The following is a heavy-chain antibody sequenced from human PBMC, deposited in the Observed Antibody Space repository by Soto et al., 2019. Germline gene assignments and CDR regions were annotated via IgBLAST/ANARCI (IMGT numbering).Heavy chain of an antibody. D-gene: IGHD6-6*01. J-gene: IGHJ6*02. CDR1: GGSISSGGYY. V-gene: IGHV4-31*03. CDR2: IYYSGST. CDR3: ARDHLRRYSSSTDRGYYYYYYGMDV. Sequence: SKTLSLTCTVSGGSISSGGYYWSWIRQHPGKGLEWIGYIYYSGSTYYNPSLKSRVTISVDTSKNQFSLKLSSVTAADTAVYYCARDHLRRYSSSTDRGYYYYYYGMDVWGQGTTVTVSS.